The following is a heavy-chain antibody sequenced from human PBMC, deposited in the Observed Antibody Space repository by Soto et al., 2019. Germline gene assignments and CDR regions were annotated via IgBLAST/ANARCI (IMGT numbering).Heavy chain of an antibody. J-gene: IGHJ4*02. CDR2: IYNDGTYS. V-gene: IGHV3-74*01. D-gene: IGHD3-10*01. CDR3: TRGPRPISTGTGAY. Sequence: GGXLRLTCSASGVIFNMYWMPWVRQSPGKGLVWISRIYNDGTYSDYADSVRGRFTISRDNVNDTLYLQMNNLRAEDSGLYYCTRGPRPISTGTGAYWGQGTQVTVSS. CDR1: GVIFNMYW.